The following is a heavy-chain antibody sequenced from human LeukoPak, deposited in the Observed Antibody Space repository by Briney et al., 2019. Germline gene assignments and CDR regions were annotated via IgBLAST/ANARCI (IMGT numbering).Heavy chain of an antibody. CDR3: AKEDVVPGAGHNWFDP. D-gene: IGHD2-2*01. CDR2: ISSGGGRP. V-gene: IGHV3-23*01. CDR1: GFNFSSYA. J-gene: IGHJ5*02. Sequence: GGSLRLSCAASGFNFSSYAMSWVRQAPGKGLAWVSSISSGGGRPYYADFVKGRLTISRDNAQNPLYLEVKSLRADDTAVYYCAKEDVVPGAGHNWFDPWGQGTLVTVSS.